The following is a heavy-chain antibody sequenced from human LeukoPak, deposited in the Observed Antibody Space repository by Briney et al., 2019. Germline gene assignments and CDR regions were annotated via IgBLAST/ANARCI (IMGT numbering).Heavy chain of an antibody. V-gene: IGHV3-21*01. CDR2: ISSSSSSI. D-gene: IGHD6-6*01. Sequence: GGSLRLSCAASGFTFRNYGMNWVRQAPGKGLEWVSYISSSSSSINYADSVKGRFTISRDNAQNSLFLQMNSLRGEDTAVYYCARGGAARPDYWGQGTLVTVSS. CDR3: ARGGAARPDY. CDR1: GFTFRNYG. J-gene: IGHJ4*02.